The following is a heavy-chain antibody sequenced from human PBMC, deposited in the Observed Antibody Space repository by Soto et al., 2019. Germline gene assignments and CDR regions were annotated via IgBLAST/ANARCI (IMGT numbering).Heavy chain of an antibody. CDR3: ARAVGSDSLAPKNNWLDT. CDR1: GYTFTDYH. J-gene: IGHJ5*01. V-gene: IGHV1-2*02. D-gene: IGHD6-25*01. Sequence: QVQLVQSGDEVKNPGASVKVSCKPSGYTFTDYHIHWVRQAPGQGLEFMGWINANNGGAGSAQQFQGRLTVTMDTSISTVYMELSNLRSDDTAVYFCARAVGSDSLAPKNNWLDTWGHGTRVTVAS. CDR2: INANNGGA.